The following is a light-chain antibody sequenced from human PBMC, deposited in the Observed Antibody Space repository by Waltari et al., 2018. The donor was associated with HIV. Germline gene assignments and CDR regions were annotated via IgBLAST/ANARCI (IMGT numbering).Light chain of an antibody. CDR1: QDISNY. CDR2: DAS. Sequence: IQMTQSPSSLSASVGDRVTITCQASQDISNYLNWYQQKPGKAPKLLIYDASNLETGVPSRFSGSGSGTDFTFTISSLQPEDIATYYCQQYDNLPFTFGPG. CDR3: QQYDNLPFT. J-gene: IGKJ3*01. V-gene: IGKV1-33*01.